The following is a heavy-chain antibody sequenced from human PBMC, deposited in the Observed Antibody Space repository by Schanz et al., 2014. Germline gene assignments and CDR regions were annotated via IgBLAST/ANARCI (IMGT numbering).Heavy chain of an antibody. J-gene: IGHJ4*02. CDR1: GFAFSTYA. Sequence: QVHLVESGGGVVQPGGSLRLSCAASGFAFSTYAMHWVRQAPGKGLGWLAVISSDGFNKFYADSVKGRFTISRDNSKNTLYLQMNSLRTEDTAVYYCARGDMVRGVFDYWGQGTLVTVSS. CDR3: ARGDMVRGVFDY. V-gene: IGHV3-30*04. CDR2: ISSDGFNK. D-gene: IGHD3-10*01.